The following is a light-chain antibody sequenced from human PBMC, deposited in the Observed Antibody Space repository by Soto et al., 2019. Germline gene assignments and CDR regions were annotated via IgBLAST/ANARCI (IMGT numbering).Light chain of an antibody. CDR2: RNN. V-gene: IGLV1-47*01. J-gene: IGLJ1*01. CDR3: AAWDDSLSSYV. CDR1: NSNIGSNY. Sequence: QSVLTQPPSASGAPGQRGTISCSGNNSNIGSNYVYWYQQFPGTAPKLLIYRNNQRPSGVPDRSSGSRSGTSASLAISGLRPEDEADYYCAAWDDSLSSYVFGTGTKVTVL.